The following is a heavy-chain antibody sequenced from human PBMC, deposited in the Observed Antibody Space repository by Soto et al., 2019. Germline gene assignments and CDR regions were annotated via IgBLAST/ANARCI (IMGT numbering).Heavy chain of an antibody. CDR3: AKDYSSGWPVICSVDY. J-gene: IGHJ4*02. V-gene: IGHV3-23*01. CDR1: GFTFSSYA. CDR2: ISGSGGST. Sequence: PGGALRLSCAASGFTFSSYAMSWVRQAPGKGLEWVSAISGSGGSTYYADSVKGRFTISRDNSKNTLYLQMNSLRAEDTAVYYCAKDYSSGWPVICSVDYWGQGTLVTVSS. D-gene: IGHD6-19*01.